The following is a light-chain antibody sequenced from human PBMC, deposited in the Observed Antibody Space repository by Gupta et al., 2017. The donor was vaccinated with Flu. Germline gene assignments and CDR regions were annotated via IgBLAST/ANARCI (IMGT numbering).Light chain of an antibody. CDR1: SSDVGTYHR. V-gene: IGLV2-18*02. Sequence: QSALAQPPSVSGSPGQSVTISCTGTSSDVGTYHRVSWYQQSPGTAPKLMIYEVSNRPSGVPDRFSGSQSGNTASLTISGLQGEDEADYYCSSYTSSYTFVFGTGTKVTVL. J-gene: IGLJ1*01. CDR3: SSYTSSYTFV. CDR2: EVS.